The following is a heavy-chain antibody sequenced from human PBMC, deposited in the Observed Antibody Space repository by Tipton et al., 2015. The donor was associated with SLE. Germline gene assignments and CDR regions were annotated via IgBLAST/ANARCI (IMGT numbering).Heavy chain of an antibody. CDR3: ATLSGDYVHFFDS. CDR2: LSSSGST. D-gene: IGHD4-17*01. CDR1: GGSLSNNY. V-gene: IGHV4-59*01. J-gene: IGHJ5*01. Sequence: TLSLTCTVSGGSLSNNYCLWIRQPPGKGLEWIGYLSSSGSTKYNPSLKSRGTMSVDTSKNQFSLKLRSVTAADTAVYYCATLSGDYVHFFDSWGQGTLVTVSS.